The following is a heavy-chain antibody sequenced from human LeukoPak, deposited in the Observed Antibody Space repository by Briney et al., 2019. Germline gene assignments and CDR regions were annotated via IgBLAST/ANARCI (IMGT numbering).Heavy chain of an antibody. CDR2: INHRGSS. J-gene: IGHJ4*02. D-gene: IGHD2-15*01. CDR3: ARGSSFGGYCSAGACDAGYYDS. CDR1: GESFSAYF. V-gene: IGHV4-34*01. Sequence: SETLSLTCAVYGESFSAYFWNWIRQAPGKPLEYIGEINHRGSSHYNPSLKTRVTLSVDTSKKQFSLKLTSVTAADTAVYFCARGSSFGGYCSAGACDAGYYDSWGQGTPVTVSS.